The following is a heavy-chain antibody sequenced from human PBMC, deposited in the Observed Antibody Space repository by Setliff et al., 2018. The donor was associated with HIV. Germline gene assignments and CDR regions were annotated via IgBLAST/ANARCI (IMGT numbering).Heavy chain of an antibody. CDR3: ARQGDYHILTGYYSGPHDAFDI. D-gene: IGHD3-9*01. J-gene: IGHJ3*02. V-gene: IGHV5-51*01. Sequence: GESLKISCKGSGYSFTSYWIGWVRQMPGKGLEWMGIIYPGYSDTRYSPSFQGQVTISADKSISTAYLQWSSLKASDTAMYYCARQGDYHILTGYYSGPHDAFDIWGQGTMVTVSS. CDR2: IYPGYSDT. CDR1: GYSFTSYW.